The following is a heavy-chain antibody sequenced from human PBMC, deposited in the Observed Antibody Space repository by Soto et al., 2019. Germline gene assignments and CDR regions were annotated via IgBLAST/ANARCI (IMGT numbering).Heavy chain of an antibody. V-gene: IGHV1-8*01. CDR3: ARAGSSGWYVGFDY. CDR2: MNPNSGNT. D-gene: IGHD6-19*01. Sequence: VSVKVSCKASGYTFTSYDINWVRQATGQGLEWMGWMNPNSGNTGYAQKFQGRVTTTRNTSISTAYMELSSLRSEDTAVYYCARAGSSGWYVGFDYWGQGTLVTVSS. J-gene: IGHJ4*02. CDR1: GYTFTSYD.